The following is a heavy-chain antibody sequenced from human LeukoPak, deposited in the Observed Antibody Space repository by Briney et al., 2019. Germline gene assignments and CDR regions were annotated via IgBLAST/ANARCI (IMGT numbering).Heavy chain of an antibody. CDR3: ARGRYCTNGVCYISFYYYYGMDV. Sequence: PSETLSLTCTVSGASISSYYWSWIRQPPGKGLEWIGDIYYSGSIKYNPSLKSRVTMSVDTSKNQFSLKLSSVTAADTAVYYCARGRYCTNGVCYISFYYYYGMDVWGQGTTVTVSS. CDR1: GASISSYY. D-gene: IGHD2-8*01. J-gene: IGHJ6*02. CDR2: IYYSGSI. V-gene: IGHV4-59*01.